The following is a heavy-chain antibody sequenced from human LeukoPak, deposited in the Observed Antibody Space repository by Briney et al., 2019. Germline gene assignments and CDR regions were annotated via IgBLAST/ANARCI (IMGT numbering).Heavy chain of an antibody. CDR2: IYYSGST. Sequence: SETLSLTCTVSGDSISSYYWSWIRQPPGKGLEWIGYIYYSGSTNYNPSLKSRVTISVDTSKNQFSLKLSSVTAADTAVYYCARVPDGDYVDYWGQGTLVTVSS. CDR1: GDSISSYY. V-gene: IGHV4-59*01. J-gene: IGHJ4*02. CDR3: ARVPDGDYVDY. D-gene: IGHD4-17*01.